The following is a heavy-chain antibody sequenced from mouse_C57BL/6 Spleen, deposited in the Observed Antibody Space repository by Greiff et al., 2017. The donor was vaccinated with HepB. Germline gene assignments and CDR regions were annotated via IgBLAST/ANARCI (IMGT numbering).Heavy chain of an antibody. CDR2: IHPNSGST. Sequence: QVQLQQSGAELVKPGASVKLSCKASGYTFTSYWMNWVKQRPGQGLEWIGMIHPNSGSTNYNEKFQGKATLTVDKSSSTAYMQLSSLTSEDSAVYYCARNWDWYFEGWGTGTTVTVSS. D-gene: IGHD4-1*01. J-gene: IGHJ1*03. V-gene: IGHV1-64*01. CDR3: ARNWDWYFEG. CDR1: GYTFTSYW.